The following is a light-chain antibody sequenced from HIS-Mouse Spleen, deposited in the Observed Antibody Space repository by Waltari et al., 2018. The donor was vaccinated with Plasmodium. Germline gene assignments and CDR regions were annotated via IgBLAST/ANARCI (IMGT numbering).Light chain of an antibody. Sequence: QSALTQPASVSGSPGQSITISCTGTSSDVSIYNLFSWYQQHPGKAPKLMLYEGSKRPSGVSNRCSVSKSGNTASMTSSGLQAEDEADYYCCSYAGSSTFVVFGVGTKLTVL. CDR2: EGS. V-gene: IGLV2-23*03. J-gene: IGLJ2*01. CDR3: CSYAGSSTFVV. CDR1: SSDVSIYNL.